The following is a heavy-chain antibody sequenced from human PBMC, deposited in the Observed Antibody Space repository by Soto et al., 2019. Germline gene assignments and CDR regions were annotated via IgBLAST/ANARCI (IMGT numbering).Heavy chain of an antibody. CDR2: IDPSDSYT. CDR3: ARRGSSTSSEHMLDYYYGMDV. CDR1: GYSFTSYW. V-gene: IGHV5-10-1*01. Sequence: PGESLKISCKGSGYSFTSYWISWVRQMPGKGLEWMGRIDPSDSYTNYSPSFQGHVTISADKSISTAYLQWSSLKASDTAMYYCARRGSSTSSEHMLDYYYGMDVWGQGTTVTVSS. D-gene: IGHD2-2*01. J-gene: IGHJ6*02.